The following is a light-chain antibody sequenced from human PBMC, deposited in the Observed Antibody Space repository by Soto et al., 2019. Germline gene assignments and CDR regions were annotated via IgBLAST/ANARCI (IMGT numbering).Light chain of an antibody. CDR2: DAF. V-gene: IGKV1-5*01. CDR3: QRYNTYSRT. J-gene: IGKJ1*01. Sequence: DIQMTQSPSTLSASVGDRVTITCRASQSIGSWLAWYQHKPGKAPKLLIFDAFSLESGVPSRFSSSGSATEFTLTISSLQPDDFATYYCQRYNTYSRTFGQGTNVEIK. CDR1: QSIGSW.